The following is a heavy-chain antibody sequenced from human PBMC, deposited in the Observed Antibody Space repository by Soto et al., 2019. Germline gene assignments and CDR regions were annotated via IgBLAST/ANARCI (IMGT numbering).Heavy chain of an antibody. Sequence: HPGGSLRLSCAASGFTFSSYAMSWVRQAPGKGLEWVSAISGSGDSTCYADSVKGRFTISRDNSKNTLYLQMNSLRAEDTAVYYCAKDMAPLSHIVVVTAFDYWGQGTLVTVS. V-gene: IGHV3-23*01. D-gene: IGHD2-21*02. CDR3: AKDMAPLSHIVVVTAFDY. J-gene: IGHJ4*02. CDR2: ISGSGDST. CDR1: GFTFSSYA.